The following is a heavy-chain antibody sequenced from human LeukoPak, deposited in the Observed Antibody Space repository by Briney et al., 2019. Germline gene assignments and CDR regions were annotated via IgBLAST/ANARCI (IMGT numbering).Heavy chain of an antibody. J-gene: IGHJ4*02. CDR2: MYVSGSF. CDR3: ARGRCCSSNFDY. CDR1: GDSINNDKYY. Sequence: SETLSLTCIVSGDSINNDKYYWNWIRQPAGKGLEWIGRMYVSGSFNYNPALQSRVSISVDTSKSQFSLKLSSVTAADTAVYYCARGRCCSSNFDYWGQGTLVTVSS. V-gene: IGHV4-61*02. D-gene: IGHD6-6*01.